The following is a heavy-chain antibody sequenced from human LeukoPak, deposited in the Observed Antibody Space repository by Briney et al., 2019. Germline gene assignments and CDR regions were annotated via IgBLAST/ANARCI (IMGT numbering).Heavy chain of an antibody. CDR3: ARKSLWFGELVIDP. Sequence: PGGSLRLSCAASGFTFSSYAMHWVRQAPGKGLEWVANIKQDGSDKYYVDSVKGRFTISRDNAKNSLYLQMNSLRAEDTALYHCARKSLWFGELVIDPWGQGTLVTVSS. CDR2: IKQDGSDK. V-gene: IGHV3-7*03. D-gene: IGHD3-10*01. CDR1: GFTFSSYA. J-gene: IGHJ5*02.